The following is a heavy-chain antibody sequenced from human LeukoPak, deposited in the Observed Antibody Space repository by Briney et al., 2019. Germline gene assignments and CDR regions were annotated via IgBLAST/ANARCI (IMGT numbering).Heavy chain of an antibody. CDR1: GYIFTSYW. V-gene: IGHV5-51*01. CDR3: ARLNIIRSTPGMISDLGSYYFDY. J-gene: IGHJ4*02. D-gene: IGHD3-10*01. CDR2: IYPGDSDT. Sequence: GESLKISCKGSGYIFTSYWIGWVRQMPGKGLEWMGIIYPGDSDTRYSPSFQGQVTISADKSISTAYLQWSSLKASDTAMYYCARLNIIRSTPGMISDLGSYYFDYWGQGTLVTVSS.